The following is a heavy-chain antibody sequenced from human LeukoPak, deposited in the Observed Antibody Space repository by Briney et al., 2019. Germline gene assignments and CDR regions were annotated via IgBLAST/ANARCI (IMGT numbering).Heavy chain of an antibody. J-gene: IGHJ6*02. D-gene: IGHD2-15*01. V-gene: IGHV1-2*02. CDR3: ARDIVVVAAGVYGMDV. Sequence: GPVKVSCKASGYTFTGYYMHWVRQAPGQGPEWMGWIKINSGATNYAQKFQGRVTMTRDTSITTVYMELSSLRSDDTAVYYCARDIVVVAAGVYGMDVWGQGTTITVS. CDR1: GYTFTGYY. CDR2: IKINSGAT.